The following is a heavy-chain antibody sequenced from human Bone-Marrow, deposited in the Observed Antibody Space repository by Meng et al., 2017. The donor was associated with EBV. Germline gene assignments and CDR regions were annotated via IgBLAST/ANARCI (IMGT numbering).Heavy chain of an antibody. J-gene: IGHJ4*02. CDR2: ISGSGGST. D-gene: IGHD3-9*01. CDR3: AKGAKYYDILTGYQPPSFDY. Sequence: EVQLLESGGGLVQPGGSLRISCAATGVTFSSYAMSWVRQAPGKGLEWVSAISGSGGSTYYADSVKGRFTISRDNSKNTLYLQMNSLRAEDTAVYYCAKGAKYYDILTGYQPPSFDYWGQGTLVTVSS. CDR1: GVTFSSYA. V-gene: IGHV3-23*01.